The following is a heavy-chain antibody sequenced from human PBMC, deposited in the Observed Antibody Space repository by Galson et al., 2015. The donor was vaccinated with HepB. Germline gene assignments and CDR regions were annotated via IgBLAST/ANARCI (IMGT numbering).Heavy chain of an antibody. V-gene: IGHV3-23*01. CDR1: GFTFSSYA. CDR3: AKCLQGGGYYTQYYYYYYGMDV. D-gene: IGHD3-3*01. J-gene: IGHJ6*02. Sequence: SLRLSCAASGFTFSSYAMSWVRQAPGKGLEWVSAISGSGGSTYYADSVKGRFTISRDNSKNTLYLQMNSLRAEDTAVYYCAKCLQGGGYYTQYYYYYYGMDVWGQGTTVTVSS. CDR2: ISGSGGST.